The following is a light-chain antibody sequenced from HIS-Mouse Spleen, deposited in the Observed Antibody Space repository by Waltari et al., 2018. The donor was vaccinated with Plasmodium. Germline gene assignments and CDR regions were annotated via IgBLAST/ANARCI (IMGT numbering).Light chain of an antibody. V-gene: IGKV1-39*01. CDR3: QQNYNTWT. J-gene: IGKJ1*01. CDR1: QSISSY. CDR2: AAS. Sequence: DIQMTQSPSSLSASVGDSVTITCRASQSISSYLNWYQQKPGKAPKLLIYAASSLQSGGPSRFSGSGSGTDFTLTISSLQPEDFATYYCQQNYNTWTFGQGTKVEIK.